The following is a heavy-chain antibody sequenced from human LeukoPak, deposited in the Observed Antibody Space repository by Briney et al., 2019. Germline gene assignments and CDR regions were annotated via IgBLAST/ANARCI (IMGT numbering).Heavy chain of an antibody. CDR3: ARGGQQWLVHGDY. D-gene: IGHD6-19*01. Sequence: GGSLRLSCAASGFTFSNYAMNWVRQGPGTGLEWVSYISGSSSTIYYADSVEGRFTISRDNAKNSLYLQMNSLRAEDTAVYYCARGGQQWLVHGDYWGQGTLVTVSS. J-gene: IGHJ4*02. CDR2: ISGSSSTI. V-gene: IGHV3-48*01. CDR1: GFTFSNYA.